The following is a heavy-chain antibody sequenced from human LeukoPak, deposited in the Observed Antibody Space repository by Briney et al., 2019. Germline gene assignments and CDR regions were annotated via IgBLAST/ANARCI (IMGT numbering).Heavy chain of an antibody. CDR1: GYTFTSYG. Sequence: ASVKVSCKASGYTFTSYGISWVRQAPGQGLEWMGWISAYNGNTNYAQKLQGRVTMTIDTSTSTAYLELRSLKSDDTAVYYCARDWSVVGELIDYWGQGTLVTVSS. V-gene: IGHV1-18*01. D-gene: IGHD3-10*01. CDR2: ISAYNGNT. J-gene: IGHJ4*02. CDR3: ARDWSVVGELIDY.